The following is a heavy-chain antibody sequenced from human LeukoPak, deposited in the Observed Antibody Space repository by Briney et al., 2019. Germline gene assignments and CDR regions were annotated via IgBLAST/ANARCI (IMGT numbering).Heavy chain of an antibody. CDR3: AHSGYNSGFYFDY. CDR1: GFSLNSNGVG. Sequence: SGPTLVRPTQTLTLTCTSSGFSLNSNGVGVAWIRQPPGEALEWLALISWDDYKRSNPFLRSRLSITKDTSKNQVVLTMTNMDPVNTGTYYCAHSGYNSGFYFDYWGQGTLVTVSS. D-gene: IGHD6-19*01. CDR2: ISWDDYK. V-gene: IGHV2-5*02. J-gene: IGHJ4*02.